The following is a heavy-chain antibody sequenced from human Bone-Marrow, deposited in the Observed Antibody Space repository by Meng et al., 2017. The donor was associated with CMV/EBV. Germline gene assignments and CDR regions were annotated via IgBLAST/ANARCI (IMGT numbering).Heavy chain of an antibody. J-gene: IGHJ4*02. Sequence: SGPTLVKPTQTLTLTCTFSGFSLSTSGMCVSWVRQPPGKALEWLALIDWDDDKYYSTSLKTRLTISKDTSKNQVVLTMTNMDPVDTATYYCAHVGYTFGLYCFDYWGQGNLVNFAS. D-gene: IGHD5-18*01. CDR3: AHVGYTFGLYCFDY. CDR1: GFSLSTSGMC. V-gene: IGHV2-70*20. CDR2: IDWDDDK.